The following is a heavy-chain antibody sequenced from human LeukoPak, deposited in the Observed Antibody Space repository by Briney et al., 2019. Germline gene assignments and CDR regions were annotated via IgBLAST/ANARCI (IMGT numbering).Heavy chain of an antibody. J-gene: IGHJ3*01. Sequence: PGGSLRLSCAASGFTFDDYGMSWVRQAPEKGLEWVAGINWNGGSTGYADSVKGRFTISRDNSKNTLYLQMNSLRAEDTPVYYCAKDFALGRYHDVFYLGGEKTMVPVSS. CDR3: AKDFALGRYHDVFYL. D-gene: IGHD1-26*01. CDR2: INWNGGST. CDR1: GFTFDDYG. V-gene: IGHV3-20*04.